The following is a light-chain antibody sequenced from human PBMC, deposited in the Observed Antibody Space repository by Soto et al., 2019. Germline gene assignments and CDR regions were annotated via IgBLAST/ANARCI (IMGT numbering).Light chain of an antibody. Sequence: EIVMTQSPATLSVSPGERATLSCRASQRVSSNLAWYQQKPGQAPTLLIFGASTRSTGVPARFSGSGSGIEFTLTLSSRLSVDFAGSYCMQYHNCPPRRFGQGIKVEIK. CDR3: MQYHNCPPRR. J-gene: IGKJ1*01. CDR1: QRVSSN. CDR2: GAS. V-gene: IGKV3-15*01.